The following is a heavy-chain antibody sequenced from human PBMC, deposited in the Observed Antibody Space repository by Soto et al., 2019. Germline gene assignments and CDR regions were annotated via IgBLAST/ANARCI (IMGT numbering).Heavy chain of an antibody. CDR2: INHSGST. J-gene: IGHJ6*02. CDR1: GGSFSGYY. CDR3: AREEVPQWFTKGYYGMDV. D-gene: IGHD2-8*01. V-gene: IGHV4-34*01. Sequence: SETLSLTCAVYGGSFSGYYWSWIRQPPGKGLEWIGEINHSGSTNYNPSLKSRVTISTDTSKNQISLLLSSVTAADTAVYYCAREEVPQWFTKGYYGMDVWGQGTTVTVSS.